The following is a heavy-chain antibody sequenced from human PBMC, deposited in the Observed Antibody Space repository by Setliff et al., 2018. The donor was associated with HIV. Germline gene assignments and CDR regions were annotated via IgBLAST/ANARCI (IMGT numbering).Heavy chain of an antibody. CDR3: ARSGGSYFLDWFDP. J-gene: IGHJ5*02. V-gene: IGHV1-69*13. D-gene: IGHD1-26*01. CDR1: GGTFTNYA. Sequence: SVKVSCKASGGTFTNYAITWVRQAPGQGLEWMGGIIPMFSTTTYAHKFQGRLTITADESTSTAYMELSRLRSDDTAVYYCARSGGSYFLDWFDPWGQGTLVTVS. CDR2: IIPMFSTT.